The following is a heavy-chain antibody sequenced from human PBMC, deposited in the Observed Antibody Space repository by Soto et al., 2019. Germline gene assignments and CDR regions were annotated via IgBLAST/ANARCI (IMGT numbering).Heavy chain of an antibody. J-gene: IGHJ6*02. CDR3: AQPGYGDLYYYYYGMDV. D-gene: IGHD4-17*01. CDR2: IIPIFGTA. V-gene: IGHV1-69*13. CDR1: GGTFSSYA. Sequence: SVKVSCKASGGTFSSYAISWVRQAPGRGLEWMGGIIPIFGTANYAQKFQGRVTITADESTSTAYMELSSLRSEDTAVYYCAQPGYGDLYYYYYGMDVWGQGTTVTVSS.